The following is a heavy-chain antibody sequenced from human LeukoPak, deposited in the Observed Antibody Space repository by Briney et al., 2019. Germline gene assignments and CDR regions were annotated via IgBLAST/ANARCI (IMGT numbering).Heavy chain of an antibody. CDR3: ARGPTNPTYCSSTSCYVWGDYAFDI. D-gene: IGHD2-2*01. V-gene: IGHV4-34*01. J-gene: IGHJ3*02. Sequence: PSETLSLTCAVYGGSFSGYYWSWIRQPPGKGLEWIGEINHSGSTNYNPSLKSRVTISVDTSKNQFSLKLSSVTAADTAVYYCARGPTNPTYCSSTSCYVWGDYAFDIWGQGTMVTVSS. CDR2: INHSGST. CDR1: GGSFSGYY.